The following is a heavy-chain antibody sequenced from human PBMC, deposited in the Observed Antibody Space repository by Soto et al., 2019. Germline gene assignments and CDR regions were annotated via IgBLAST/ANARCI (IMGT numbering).Heavy chain of an antibody. CDR2: IYYSGST. CDR1: GGSISSYY. Sequence: PSETLSLTCTVSGGSISSYYWSWIRQPPGKGLEKIGYIYYSGSTNYNPSLKSRVTISVDTSKNQFSLKLSSVTAADTAVYYCARDTRIAAAGTPRLYNWFDPWGQGALVTVSS. D-gene: IGHD6-13*01. CDR3: ARDTRIAAAGTPRLYNWFDP. J-gene: IGHJ5*02. V-gene: IGHV4-59*01.